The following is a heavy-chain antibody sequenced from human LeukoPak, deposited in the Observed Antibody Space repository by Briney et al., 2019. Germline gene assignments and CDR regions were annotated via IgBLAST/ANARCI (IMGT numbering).Heavy chain of an antibody. V-gene: IGHV1-69*13. D-gene: IGHD5-18*01. J-gene: IGHJ3*02. CDR2: IIPIFGTA. CDR3: AREITLGSSYGYVAPDAFDI. CDR1: GCTFSNHA. Sequence: ASVTVSCKASGCTFSNHAISWVRQAPGPGLEWMGGIIPIFGTANYAQKFLGRVTISADESTSTAYMELSSLRADDAAVYYCAREITLGSSYGYVAPDAFDIWGPGTVVSVSS.